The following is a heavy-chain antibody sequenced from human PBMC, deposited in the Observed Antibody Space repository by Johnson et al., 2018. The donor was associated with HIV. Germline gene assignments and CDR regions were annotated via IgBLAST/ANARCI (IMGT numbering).Heavy chain of an antibody. CDR1: GFTFSNYD. Sequence: VQLVESGGGLVQPGGSLRLSCAASGFTFSNYDIQWVRQGTGKGLEWVSSIGTVSDTYYPGSVKGRFTISRDNSKNTLYLQMSSLRAEDTAVYYCAKTEDRGYRMETGAFDIWGQGTMVTVSS. D-gene: IGHD5-18*01. V-gene: IGHV3-13*01. CDR2: IGTVSDT. J-gene: IGHJ3*02. CDR3: AKTEDRGYRMETGAFDI.